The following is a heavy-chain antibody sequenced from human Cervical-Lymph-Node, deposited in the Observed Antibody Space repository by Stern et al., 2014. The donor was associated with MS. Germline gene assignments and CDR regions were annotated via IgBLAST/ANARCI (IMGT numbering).Heavy chain of an antibody. J-gene: IGHJ5*02. D-gene: IGHD2-2*01. CDR2: ISSTSTYI. CDR1: GFNFSSFA. Sequence: VQLVESGGGLVQPGGSLRLSCAASGFNFSSFAMNWVRQAPGKGLEWVSSISSTSTYIYYADSVKGRFTVSRDNAKNSLFLQMTSLRAEDTAVYYCASSIVVVPAAENKGFDPWGQGTLVTVSS. V-gene: IGHV3-21*01. CDR3: ASSIVVVPAAENKGFDP.